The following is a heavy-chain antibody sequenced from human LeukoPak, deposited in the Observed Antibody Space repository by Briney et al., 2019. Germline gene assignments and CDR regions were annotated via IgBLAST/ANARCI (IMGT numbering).Heavy chain of an antibody. Sequence: GRSLRLSCAASGFTFSSYAMHWVRQAPGKGLEWVAVISYDGSNKYYADSVKGRFTISRDNSKNTLYLQMNSLRAEDTAVYYCAKLGCSSTSCYANFDYWGQGTLVTVSS. CDR2: ISYDGSNK. CDR3: AKLGCSSTSCYANFDY. V-gene: IGHV3-30*18. J-gene: IGHJ4*02. CDR1: GFTFSSYA. D-gene: IGHD2-2*01.